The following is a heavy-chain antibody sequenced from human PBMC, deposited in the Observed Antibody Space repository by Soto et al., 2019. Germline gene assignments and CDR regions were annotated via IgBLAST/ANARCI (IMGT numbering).Heavy chain of an antibody. CDR1: GCSFSTTG. Sequence: QVQLVESGGGVVKPGRSLSLSCAASGCSFSTTGMHWVRQAPGKGLEWVAMISHHGTAIYYADSVKGRFTISRDISNNTLFLEMNSLKPEDTAVYYCAKDWGRSSWYNWFDPWGQGTLVIVSS. CDR3: AKDWGRSSWYNWFDP. D-gene: IGHD6-13*01. CDR2: ISHHGTAI. J-gene: IGHJ5*02. V-gene: IGHV3-30*18.